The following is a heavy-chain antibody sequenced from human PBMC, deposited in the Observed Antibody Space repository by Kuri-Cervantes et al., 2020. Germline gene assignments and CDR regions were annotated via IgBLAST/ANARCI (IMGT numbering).Heavy chain of an antibody. CDR2: INHSGST. D-gene: IGHD3-22*01. CDR1: GGSISSSSYY. J-gene: IGHJ6*02. CDR3: ARVSGPRRYSSGYYYYYYGMDV. Sequence: SETLSLTCTVSGGSISSSSYYWGWIRQPPGKGLEWIGEINHSGSTNYNPSLKSRVTISVDTSKNQFSLKLSSVTAADTAVYYCARVSGPRRYSSGYYYYYYGMDVWGQGTTVTVSS. V-gene: IGHV4-39*07.